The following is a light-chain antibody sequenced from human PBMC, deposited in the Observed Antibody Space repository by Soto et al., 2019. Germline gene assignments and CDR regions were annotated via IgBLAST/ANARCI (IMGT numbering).Light chain of an antibody. CDR1: SRDVGGYNS. J-gene: IGLJ1*01. Sequence: QSALTQPASVSGSPGLSIAISCTGTSRDVGGYNSVSWYQQQPGKVPKLMIYDVSNRPSGVSNRFSGSKSGNTASLTISGLPAESDSDYYCRSHPTDGSFVFGTGTKLTVL. CDR2: DVS. CDR3: RSHPTDGSFV. V-gene: IGLV2-14*01.